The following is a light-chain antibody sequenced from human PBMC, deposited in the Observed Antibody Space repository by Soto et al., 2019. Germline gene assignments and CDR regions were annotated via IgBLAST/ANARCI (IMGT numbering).Light chain of an antibody. CDR2: DNN. J-gene: IGLJ2*01. V-gene: IGLV1-51*01. CDR3: STWDSGLRAGV. Sequence: QSVLTQPHSVSAAPGQTVTISCSGSSSNIGNNYVSWYQHLPGTAPKLLIYDNNKRPSGIPDRFSGFKSGTSATLGITGLQSGDEAYYYCSTWDSGLRAGVFGGGTKLTVL. CDR1: SSNIGNNY.